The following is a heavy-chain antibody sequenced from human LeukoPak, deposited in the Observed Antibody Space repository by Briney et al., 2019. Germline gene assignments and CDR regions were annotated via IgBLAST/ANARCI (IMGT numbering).Heavy chain of an antibody. CDR2: INTNTGNP. CDR1: GYTFTSYA. CDR3: ARSRRVVVPSTLNSADYYYHYMDV. Sequence: ASVKVSCKASGYTFTSYAMNWVRQAPGQGLEWMGWINTNTGNPTYAQGFTGRFVFSLDTSVSTAYLEITTLKAEDAAIYYCARSRRVVVPSTLNSADYYYHYMDVWGKGTTVTVSS. V-gene: IGHV7-4-1*02. D-gene: IGHD2-15*01. J-gene: IGHJ6*03.